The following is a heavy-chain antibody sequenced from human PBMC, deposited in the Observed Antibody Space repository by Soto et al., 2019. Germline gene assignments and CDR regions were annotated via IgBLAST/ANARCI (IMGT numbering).Heavy chain of an antibody. J-gene: IGHJ4*02. D-gene: IGHD2-21*01. CDR2: IYYSGST. CDR1: GGSISSGGYY. Sequence: QVQLQESGPGLVKPSQTLSLTCTVSGGSISSGGYYWSWIRQHPGKGLEWIGYIYYSGSTYYNPPLVWXXTISADTSKNQSSLRLSSVTAADTAAYYCARGVIHWGQGTLVTVSS. CDR3: ARGVIH. V-gene: IGHV4-31*01.